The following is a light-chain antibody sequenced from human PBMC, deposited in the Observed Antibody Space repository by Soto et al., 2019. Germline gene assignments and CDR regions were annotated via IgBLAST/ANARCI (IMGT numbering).Light chain of an antibody. V-gene: IGKV3-20*01. Sequence: EIVLTQSPGTLSLSPGERATLSCRASQSVSSSYLAWYQQKPGQAPRILIYGASSRATGIPDRFSGSGSGTDFTLAISRLEPEDFAVYYCQQYDSSSITFGQGTRLEIK. CDR1: QSVSSSY. J-gene: IGKJ5*01. CDR2: GAS. CDR3: QQYDSSSIT.